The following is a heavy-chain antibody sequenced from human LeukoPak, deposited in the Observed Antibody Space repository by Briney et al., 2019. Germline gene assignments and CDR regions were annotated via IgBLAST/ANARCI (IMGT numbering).Heavy chain of an antibody. Sequence: GGSLRLSCAASGFTFSDYYMSWIRQAPGKGLGWVSYISSSGSTIYYADSVKGRFTISRGNAKNSLYLQMNSLRAEDTAVYYCARELAYYDSSGYYDHFDYWGQGTLVTVSS. J-gene: IGHJ4*02. D-gene: IGHD3-22*01. CDR3: ARELAYYDSSGYYDHFDY. V-gene: IGHV3-11*01. CDR2: ISSSGSTI. CDR1: GFTFSDYY.